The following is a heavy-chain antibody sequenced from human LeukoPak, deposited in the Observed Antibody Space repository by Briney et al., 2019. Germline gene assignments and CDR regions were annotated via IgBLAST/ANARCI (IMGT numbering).Heavy chain of an antibody. CDR1: GFTFSSYW. J-gene: IGHJ4*02. D-gene: IGHD6-13*01. Sequence: GGSLSLSCAASGFTFSSYWMSWVRQAPGKGLEWVANIKQDGSEKYYVDSVNGRFTISRDNAKNSLYLQMNSLRAEDTAVYYCARDPVPENIAAAGLDYWGQGTLVTVSS. V-gene: IGHV3-7*01. CDR2: IKQDGSEK. CDR3: ARDPVPENIAAAGLDY.